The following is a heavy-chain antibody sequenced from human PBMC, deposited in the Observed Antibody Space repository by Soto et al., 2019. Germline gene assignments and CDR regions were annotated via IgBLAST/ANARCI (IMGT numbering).Heavy chain of an antibody. J-gene: IGHJ6*02. CDR2: ISPSSGAT. D-gene: IGHD3-22*01. Sequence: ASVKVSCKASGYTFTGYHMHWVRQAPGQGLEWMGWISPSSGATQYAQKFQGWVTVTRDTSTSTVYLDVSRLKSDGSAVYYCARELYDNGPSGLDVWGQGTTVTVSS. CDR1: GYTFTGYH. V-gene: IGHV1-2*04. CDR3: ARELYDNGPSGLDV.